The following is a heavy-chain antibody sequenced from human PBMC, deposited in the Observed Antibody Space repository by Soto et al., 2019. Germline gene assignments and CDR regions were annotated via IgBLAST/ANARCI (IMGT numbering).Heavy chain of an antibody. CDR2: VRDTGST. CDR3: AREGVSSSWYNYYGMDV. D-gene: IGHD6-13*01. V-gene: IGHV4-59*01. CDR1: CGSLNIYY. Sequence: PSETLSLTWTVSCGSLNIYYWTWIRQPPGKGLEWIGYVRDTGSTNYNPSLKSRVTISVDTSKNQFSLKLSSVTAADTAVYYCAREGVSSSWYNYYGMDVWGQGTTVTVSS. J-gene: IGHJ6*02.